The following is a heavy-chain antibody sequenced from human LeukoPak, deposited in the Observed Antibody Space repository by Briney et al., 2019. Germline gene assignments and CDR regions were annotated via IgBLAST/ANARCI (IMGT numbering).Heavy chain of an antibody. CDR3: ARVSMVPGAFDY. CDR2: IYYSGST. Sequence: SETLSLTCTVSGGSISSYYWSWIRQPPGKGLEWIGYIYYSGSTNYNPSLKSRVTISVDTSKNQFSLKLSSVTAADTAVYYCARVSMVPGAFDYWGQGTLVTVSS. D-gene: IGHD3-10*01. V-gene: IGHV4-59*01. CDR1: GGSISSYY. J-gene: IGHJ4*02.